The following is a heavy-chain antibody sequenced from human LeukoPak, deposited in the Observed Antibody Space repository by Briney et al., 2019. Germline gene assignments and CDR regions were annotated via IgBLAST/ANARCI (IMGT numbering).Heavy chain of an antibody. D-gene: IGHD1-7*01. CDR1: GGSISSGSYY. CDR3: AGGAWNYYY. Sequence: PSETLSLTCTVSGGSISSGSYYWSWIRQPAGKGLEWIGRIYTGGSTNYNPSLKSRVTISVDTSKNQFSLKLSSVTAADTAVYYCAGGAWNYYYWGQGTLVTVSS. V-gene: IGHV4-61*02. CDR2: IYTGGST. J-gene: IGHJ4*02.